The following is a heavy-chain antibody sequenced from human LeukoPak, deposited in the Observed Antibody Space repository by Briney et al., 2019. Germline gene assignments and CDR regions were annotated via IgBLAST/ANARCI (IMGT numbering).Heavy chain of an antibody. CDR2: ISGSGGST. CDR3: ARRGTDASFSFFDV. CDR1: GFTFSSYA. Sequence: RPGGSLRLSCAASGFTFSSYAMSWVRQAPGKGLEWVSAISGSGGSTYYADSLKGRFTISRDNTNTSLFLQMNSLRAEDTATYFCARRGTDASFSFFDVWGQGTMVTVSS. V-gene: IGHV3-23*01. D-gene: IGHD1-1*01. J-gene: IGHJ3*01.